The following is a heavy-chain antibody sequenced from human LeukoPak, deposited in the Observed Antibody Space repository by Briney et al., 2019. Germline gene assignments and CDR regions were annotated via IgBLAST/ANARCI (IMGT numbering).Heavy chain of an antibody. D-gene: IGHD6-13*01. CDR3: AKERGIAAAGLDY. J-gene: IGHJ4*02. CDR2: ISWNSGSI. Sequence: GGSLRLSCAASGFTFDDYAMHWVRQAPGKGLEWVSGISWNSGSIGYADSVKGRFTISRDNSKNTLYLQMNSLRAEDTAVYYCAKERGIAAAGLDYWGQGTLVTVSS. CDR1: GFTFDDYA. V-gene: IGHV3-9*01.